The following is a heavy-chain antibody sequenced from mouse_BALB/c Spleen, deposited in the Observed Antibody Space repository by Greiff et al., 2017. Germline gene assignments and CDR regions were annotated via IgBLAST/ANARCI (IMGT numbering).Heavy chain of an antibody. CDR2: ISYDGSN. Sequence: EVQLQQSGPGLVKPSQSLSLTCSVTGYSITSGYYWNWIRQFPGNKLEWMGYISYDGSNNYNPSLKNRISITRDTSKNQFFLKLNSVTTEDTATYYCARDLRDGYPAWFAYWGQGTLVTVSA. D-gene: IGHD2-3*01. CDR1: GYSITSGYY. J-gene: IGHJ3*01. CDR3: ARDLRDGYPAWFAY. V-gene: IGHV3-6*02.